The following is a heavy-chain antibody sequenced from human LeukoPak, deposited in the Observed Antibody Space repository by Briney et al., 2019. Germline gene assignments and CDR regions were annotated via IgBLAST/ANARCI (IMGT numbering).Heavy chain of an antibody. Sequence: SETLSLTCTVSGASISGSGYYWGWIRQPPGKGLEWIGNIYDSGSTYYNASLQSRVTISIDTSKNQFSLKLSSVTAADTAVYYCARTPITNLLFDPWGQGTLVTVSS. J-gene: IGHJ5*02. D-gene: IGHD3-3*01. V-gene: IGHV4-39*07. CDR3: ARTPITNLLFDP. CDR1: GASISGSGYY. CDR2: IYDSGST.